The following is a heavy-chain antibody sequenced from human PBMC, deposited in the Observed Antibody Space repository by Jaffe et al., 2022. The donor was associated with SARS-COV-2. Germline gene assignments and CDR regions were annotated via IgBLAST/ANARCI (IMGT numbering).Heavy chain of an antibody. J-gene: IGHJ4*02. Sequence: EVQLVESGGGLIQPGGSLRLSCAASGFTVSGNYMSWVRQAPGKGLEWVSVIYSGGSTYYADSVKGRFTISRDNSKNTLYLQMNSLRAEDTAVYFCAREGGEYCGGDCFLYWGQGTLVTVSS. CDR3: AREGGEYCGGDCFLY. V-gene: IGHV3-53*01. CDR2: IYSGGST. CDR1: GFTVSGNY. D-gene: IGHD2-21*01.